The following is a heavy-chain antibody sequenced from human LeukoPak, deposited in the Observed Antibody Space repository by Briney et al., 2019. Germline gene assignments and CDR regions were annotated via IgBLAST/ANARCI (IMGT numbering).Heavy chain of an antibody. CDR1: GYTFTGYY. V-gene: IGHV1-2*02. J-gene: IGHJ4*02. CDR2: INPNSGGT. D-gene: IGHD2-15*01. CDR3: ARDQHCSGGSCYPRFDY. Sequence: ASVKVSCKASGYTFTGYYMHWVRQAPGQGLEWMGWINPNSGGTNYAQKFQGRVTMTRDTSISTAYMALSRLRSDDTAVYYCARDQHCSGGSCYPRFDYWGQGTLVTVSS.